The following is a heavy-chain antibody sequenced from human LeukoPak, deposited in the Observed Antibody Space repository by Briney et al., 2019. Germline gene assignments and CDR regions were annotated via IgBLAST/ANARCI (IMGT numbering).Heavy chain of an antibody. D-gene: IGHD3-10*01. V-gene: IGHV4-59*11. CDR2: IYYSGSI. J-gene: IGHJ4*02. CDR3: ARGGWLWFGERDFDY. CDR1: GDSITNHY. Sequence: PSETLSLTCIVSGDSITNHYWSLIRRPPGKGLEWIGYIYYSGSINYNPSLKSRVTISVDTSKNQFSLKLSSVTAADTAVYYCARGGWLWFGERDFDYWGQGTLVTVSS.